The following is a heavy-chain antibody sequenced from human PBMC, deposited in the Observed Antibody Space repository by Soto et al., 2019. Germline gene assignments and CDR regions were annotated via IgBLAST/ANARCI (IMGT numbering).Heavy chain of an antibody. Sequence: PGGTLSLSCAASGFTFSSYCMSWVRQAPGKGLEWVSNISRSGSYKYYADSVKGRFTISRDNAKNSLYLQMNSLRAEDTAVYYCARDPPYYDILTGPNGYWGQGTLVTVSS. V-gene: IGHV3-21*05. CDR2: ISRSGSYK. CDR3: ARDPPYYDILTGPNGY. D-gene: IGHD3-9*01. J-gene: IGHJ4*02. CDR1: GFTFSSYC.